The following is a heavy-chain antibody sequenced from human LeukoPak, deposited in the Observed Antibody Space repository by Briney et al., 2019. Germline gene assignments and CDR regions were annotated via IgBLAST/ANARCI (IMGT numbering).Heavy chain of an antibody. V-gene: IGHV3-23*01. CDR1: GFTFSSYA. Sequence: PGGSLRLSCAASGFTFSSYAMSWVRQAPGKGLEWVSAISGSGGSTYYADSVKGRFTISRDNAKNSLYLQMNSLRAEDTAVYYCARWLYGSGSYSARYNWFDPWGQGTLVTVSS. CDR3: ARWLYGSGSYSARYNWFDP. J-gene: IGHJ5*02. CDR2: ISGSGGST. D-gene: IGHD3-10*01.